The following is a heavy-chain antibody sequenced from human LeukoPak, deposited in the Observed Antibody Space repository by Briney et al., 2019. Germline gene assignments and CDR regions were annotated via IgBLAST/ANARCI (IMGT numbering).Heavy chain of an antibody. V-gene: IGHV3-33*01. CDR2: IWYDGSNK. CDR1: GFTFSSYG. J-gene: IGHJ4*02. CDR3: ARDLECGVGDCRINYSFDY. Sequence: GGSLRLSCAASGFTFSSYGMHWVRQAPGKGLEWVAVIWYDGSNKYYADSVKGRFTISRDNSKNTLYLQMNSLRAEDTAVYYCARDLECGVGDCRINYSFDYWGQGTLVTVSS. D-gene: IGHD2-21*02.